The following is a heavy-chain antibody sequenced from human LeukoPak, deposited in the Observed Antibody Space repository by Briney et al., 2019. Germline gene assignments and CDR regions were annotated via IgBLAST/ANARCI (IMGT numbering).Heavy chain of an antibody. CDR3: ARRLWIAAAGYDAFDI. CDR1: GGSISSYY. J-gene: IGHJ3*02. V-gene: IGHV4-59*08. D-gene: IGHD6-13*01. Sequence: SETLSLTCTVSGGSISSYYWSWIRQPPGKGLEWIGYIYYSGSTNYNPSLKSRVTISVDTSKNQFSLKLSPVTAADTAVYYCARRLWIAAAGYDAFDIWGQGTMVTVSS. CDR2: IYYSGST.